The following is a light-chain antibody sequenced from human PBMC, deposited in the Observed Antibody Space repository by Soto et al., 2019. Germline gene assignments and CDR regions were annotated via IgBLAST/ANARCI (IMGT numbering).Light chain of an antibody. CDR1: NLGSES. V-gene: IGLV3-21*02. Sequence: SYELTQPPSVSVAPGQTARISCGGNNLGSESVHWYQQKPGQHPVLVVYGDSDRPSRISERFSGSKSGNTATLTISRVEAGDEADYYCQLWDSSSDHIIFGGGTKLTVL. CDR2: GDS. CDR3: QLWDSSSDHII. J-gene: IGLJ2*01.